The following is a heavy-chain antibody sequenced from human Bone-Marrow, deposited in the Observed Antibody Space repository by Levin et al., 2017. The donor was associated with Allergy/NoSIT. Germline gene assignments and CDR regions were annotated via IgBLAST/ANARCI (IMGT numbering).Heavy chain of an antibody. Sequence: ASVKVSCKASGYIFVNFGIIWVRQAPGLGLEWMGWIHPYSSNTDYAQTFQDRFTMTTDTSTTTAYMELRSLRSDDTAIYYCAKDGDSGYVTPWGQGSLVTVSS. CDR3: AKDGDSGYVTP. CDR1: GYIFVNFG. J-gene: IGHJ5*02. CDR2: IHPYSSNT. D-gene: IGHD5-12*01. V-gene: IGHV1-18*01.